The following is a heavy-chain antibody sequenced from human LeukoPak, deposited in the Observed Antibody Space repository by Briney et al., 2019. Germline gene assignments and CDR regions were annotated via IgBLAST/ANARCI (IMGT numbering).Heavy chain of an antibody. CDR3: ARESYSSARGNYYGMDV. CDR1: GYTFTSYY. CDR2: INPSGGST. Sequence: ASVKASCKASGYTFTSYYMHWVRQAPGQGLEWMGIINPSGGSTSYAQKFQGRVTMTRDTSTSTVYMELSSLRSEDTAVYYCARESYSSARGNYYGMDVWGQGTTVTVS. D-gene: IGHD6-19*01. V-gene: IGHV1-46*01. J-gene: IGHJ6*02.